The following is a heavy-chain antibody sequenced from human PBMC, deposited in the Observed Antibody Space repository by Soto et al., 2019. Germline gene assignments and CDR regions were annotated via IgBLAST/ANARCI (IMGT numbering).Heavy chain of an antibody. CDR3: ARLYSNYRRVFSY. J-gene: IGHJ4*02. CDR1: GYSFTSYW. CDR2: IYPGDSDT. D-gene: IGHD4-4*01. Sequence: PGESLKISCKGSGYSFTSYWIGWVRQMPGKGLEWMGIIYPGDSDTRYSPSFQGQVTISADKSISTAYPQWSSLKASDTAMYYCARLYSNYRRVFSYWGQGTLVTVSS. V-gene: IGHV5-51*01.